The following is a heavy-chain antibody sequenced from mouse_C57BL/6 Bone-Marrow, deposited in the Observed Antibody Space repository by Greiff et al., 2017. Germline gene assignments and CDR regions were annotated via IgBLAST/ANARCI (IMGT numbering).Heavy chain of an antibody. Sequence: EVQLVESGAELVRPGASVKLSCTASGFNIKDDYMHWVKQRPEQGLEWIGWIDPENGDTEYASKFQGKATITADTSSNTAYLQLSSLTAEDTAVYYCSTTVVLDYWGQGTTLTVSS. CDR3: STTVVLDY. V-gene: IGHV14-4*01. D-gene: IGHD1-1*01. J-gene: IGHJ2*01. CDR1: GFNIKDDY. CDR2: IDPENGDT.